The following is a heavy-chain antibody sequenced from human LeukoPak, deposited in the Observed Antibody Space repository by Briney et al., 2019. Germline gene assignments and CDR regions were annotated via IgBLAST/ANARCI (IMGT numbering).Heavy chain of an antibody. J-gene: IGHJ5*02. D-gene: IGHD2-2*01. CDR3: ARDSPRLPARGWFDP. CDR2: ISSSSSTI. CDR1: GFTFSSYS. Sequence: GSLRLSCAASGFTFSSYSMNWVRQAPGKGLEWVSYISSSSSTIYYADSVKGRFTISRDNAKNSLYLQMNSLRAEDTAVYYCARDSPRLPARGWFDPWGQGTLVTVSS. V-gene: IGHV3-48*01.